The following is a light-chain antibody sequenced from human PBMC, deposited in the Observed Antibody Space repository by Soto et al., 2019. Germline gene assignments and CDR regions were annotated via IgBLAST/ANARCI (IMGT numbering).Light chain of an antibody. J-gene: IGLJ1*01. CDR1: NSNIRSNT. CDR2: SNS. Sequence: QSALTQPPSASGTPGQRVTISCSGSNSNIRSNTVNWYQQLPGTAPKLLIYSNSQRPSGVPDRFSGSKSGTSASLAISGLQSEDEADYYCAAWDDSLSGYVFGTGTKLTVL. V-gene: IGLV1-44*01. CDR3: AAWDDSLSGYV.